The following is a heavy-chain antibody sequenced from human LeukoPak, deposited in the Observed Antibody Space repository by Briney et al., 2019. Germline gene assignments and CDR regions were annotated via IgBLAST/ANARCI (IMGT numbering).Heavy chain of an antibody. CDR3: ATDVDTAMVSGAFDI. CDR2: INHSGST. J-gene: IGHJ3*02. Sequence: PSETLSLTCTVSGVSISGYYWSWIRQPPGKGLEWIGEINHSGSTNYNPSLKSRVTISVDTSKNQFSLKLSSVTAADTAVYYCATDVDTAMVSGAFDIWGQGTMVTVSS. V-gene: IGHV4-34*01. D-gene: IGHD5-18*01. CDR1: GVSISGYY.